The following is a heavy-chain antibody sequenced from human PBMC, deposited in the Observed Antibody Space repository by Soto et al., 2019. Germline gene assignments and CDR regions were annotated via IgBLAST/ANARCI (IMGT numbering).Heavy chain of an antibody. CDR2: ISDSGSS. J-gene: IGHJ4*02. Sequence: QVQLQESGPGLVKPSQTLTLTCTVSGGSISGGSFYWSWIRQHPGKGLEWIGHISDSGSSYYNPSLESRVTISVDTSKNQFSLQLSAVTAADTAVYFCARTTFYDIFTAYYSLFDYWGQGTLVTVSS. V-gene: IGHV4-31*03. CDR3: ARTTFYDIFTAYYSLFDY. D-gene: IGHD3-9*01. CDR1: GGSISGGSFY.